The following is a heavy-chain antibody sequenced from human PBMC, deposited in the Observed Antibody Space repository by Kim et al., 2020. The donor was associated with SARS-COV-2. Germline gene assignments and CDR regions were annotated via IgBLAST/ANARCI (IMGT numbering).Heavy chain of an antibody. V-gene: IGHV1-2*02. CDR2: VNPNSGGT. CDR3: ATLDYDILTGQFFP. J-gene: IGHJ5*02. D-gene: IGHD3-9*01. Sequence: ASVKVSCKASGYTFTDYYMHWVRQAPGQGLEWMGWVNPNSGGTNYAQKFQGRVTMTRDTSISTAYMELSRLRSDDTAVYYCATLDYDILTGQFFPWGQGTLVTVSS. CDR1: GYTFTDYY.